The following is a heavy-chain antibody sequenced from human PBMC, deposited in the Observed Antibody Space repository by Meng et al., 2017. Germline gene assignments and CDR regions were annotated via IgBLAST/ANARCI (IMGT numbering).Heavy chain of an antibody. D-gene: IGHD4-11*01. CDR2: LNHRGST. V-gene: IGHV4-34*01. CDR1: GGSFSDCY. CDR3: ARGPTTMAHDFDY. Sequence: GAVLVKSAGTPSLTCFVSGGSFSDCYWSGSRQPQGKGLEWSGELNHRGSTTYNPSLESRAPISVDTSQNNLSLKLSSVTAADSAVYYCARGPTTMAHDFDYWGQGTLVTVSS. J-gene: IGHJ4*02.